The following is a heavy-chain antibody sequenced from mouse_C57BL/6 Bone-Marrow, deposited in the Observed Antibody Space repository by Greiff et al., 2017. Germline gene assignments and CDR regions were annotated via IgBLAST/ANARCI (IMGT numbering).Heavy chain of an antibody. CDR1: GFNITDDY. D-gene: IGHD2-2*01. J-gene: IGHJ3*01. Sequence: VQLQQSGAELVRPGASVKLSCTASGFNITDDYMHWVKQRPEQGLEWIGWIDPENGDTEYASKVQGKATITADTSSNTAYLQLSSLTAEDTAVYYCTTIYYGYAWFAYWGQGTLVTVSA. CDR3: TTIYYGYAWFAY. V-gene: IGHV14-4*01. CDR2: IDPENGDT.